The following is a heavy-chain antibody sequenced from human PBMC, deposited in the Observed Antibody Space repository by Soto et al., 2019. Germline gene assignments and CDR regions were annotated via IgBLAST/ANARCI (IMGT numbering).Heavy chain of an antibody. CDR2: ISGSGGST. Sequence: GGSLRLSCAASGFTFSSYAMSWVRQAPGKGLEWVSAISGSGGSTYYADSVKGRFTISRDNSKNTLYLQMNSLRAEDTAVYYCAKYPRVPAPYYYYYMDVWGKGTTVTVSS. CDR1: GFTFSSYA. CDR3: AKYPRVPAPYYYYYMDV. J-gene: IGHJ6*03. V-gene: IGHV3-23*01. D-gene: IGHD2-2*01.